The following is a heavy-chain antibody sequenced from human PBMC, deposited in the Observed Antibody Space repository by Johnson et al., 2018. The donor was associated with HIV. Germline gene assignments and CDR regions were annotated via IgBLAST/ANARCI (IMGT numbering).Heavy chain of an antibody. J-gene: IGHJ3*02. V-gene: IGHV3-30*02. Sequence: QVQLLESGGGVVQPGRSLRLSCAASGLTFSGSDMHWVRQAPGKGLEWVAFTRYDGSNKHYVDSVKGRFTISRDNSKNTLYLQMNSLLPEDTAVYYCAKSDSGYDAFDIWGQGTMVTVSS. CDR1: GLTFSGSD. D-gene: IGHD5-12*01. CDR3: AKSDSGYDAFDI. CDR2: TRYDGSNK.